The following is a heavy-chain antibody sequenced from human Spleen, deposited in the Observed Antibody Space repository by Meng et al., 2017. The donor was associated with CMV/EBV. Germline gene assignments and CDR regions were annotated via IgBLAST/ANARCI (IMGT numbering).Heavy chain of an antibody. Sequence: ASVKVSCKASGYTFGDYYIHWVRQAPGQGLEWMGWINPNSGGTRYVQKFQGRVIMTRDTSISTAYMELNRLRSDDTAVYFCASGGYYDDSGNFGTLGWFDPWGQGTPVTVSS. V-gene: IGHV1-2*02. CDR2: INPNSGGT. CDR1: GYTFGDYY. D-gene: IGHD3-22*01. J-gene: IGHJ5*02. CDR3: ASGGYYDDSGNFGTLGWFDP.